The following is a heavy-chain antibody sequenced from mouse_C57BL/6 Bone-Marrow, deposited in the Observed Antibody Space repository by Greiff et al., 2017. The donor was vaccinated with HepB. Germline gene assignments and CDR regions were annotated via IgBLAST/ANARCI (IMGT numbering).Heavy chain of an antibody. J-gene: IGHJ4*01. D-gene: IGHD1-1*01. CDR2: IDPENGDT. Sequence: EVQLQQSGAELVRPGASVKLFCTASGFNIKDDYMHWVKQRPEQGLEWIGWIDPENGDTEYASKFQGKATITADTSSNTAYLQLSSLTSEDTAVYYCFIYYYGSSSIDGAMDYWGQGTSVTVSS. V-gene: IGHV14-4*01. CDR3: FIYYYGSSSIDGAMDY. CDR1: GFNIKDDY.